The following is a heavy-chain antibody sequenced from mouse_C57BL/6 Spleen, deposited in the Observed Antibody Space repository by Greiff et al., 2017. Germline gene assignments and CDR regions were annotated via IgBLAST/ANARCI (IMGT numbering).Heavy chain of an antibody. CDR3: AREDYGSSAWFAY. CDR2: INPSSGYT. V-gene: IGHV1-4*01. J-gene: IGHJ3*01. Sequence: VKVVESGAELARPGASVKMSCKASGYTFTSYTMPWVQQRPGQGLEWIGYINPSSGYTKYNQKFKDKATLTADKSSSTAYMQLSSLTSEDSAVYYCAREDYGSSAWFAYWGQGTLVTVSA. D-gene: IGHD1-1*01. CDR1: GYTFTSYT.